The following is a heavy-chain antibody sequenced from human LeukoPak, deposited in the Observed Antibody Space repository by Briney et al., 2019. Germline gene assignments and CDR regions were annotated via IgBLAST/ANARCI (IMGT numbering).Heavy chain of an antibody. J-gene: IGHJ4*02. D-gene: IGHD3-9*01. CDR3: ARGSRPVYNLLTGKRYFDY. V-gene: IGHV1-46*01. CDR1: GYTFTTYY. Sequence: GASVKVSCKASGYTFTTYYVHWVRQAPGQGLEWMGIINPSGGSTTYAQKFRGRLTMTRDMSTSTVYMELSSLRSEDMAVYYCARGSRPVYNLLTGKRYFDYWGQGTLLTVSS. CDR2: INPSGGST.